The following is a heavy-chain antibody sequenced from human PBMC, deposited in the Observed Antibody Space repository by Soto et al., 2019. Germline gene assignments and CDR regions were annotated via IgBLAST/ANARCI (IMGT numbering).Heavy chain of an antibody. CDR3: ARPRRYCLGASCYAEFDY. Sequence: GGSLRLSCAASGFTFSSYWMHWVRQAPGKGLVWVSRVNSDGSITSYADSVKGRFTISRDNAKNTLYLQMNSLRAEDTAVYYCARPRRYCLGASCYAEFDYWGHGTLVTVSS. V-gene: IGHV3-74*01. J-gene: IGHJ4*01. D-gene: IGHD2-2*01. CDR2: VNSDGSIT. CDR1: GFTFSSYW.